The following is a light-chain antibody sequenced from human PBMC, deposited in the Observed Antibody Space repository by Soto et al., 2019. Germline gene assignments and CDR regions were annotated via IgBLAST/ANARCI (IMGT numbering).Light chain of an antibody. Sequence: QSALAQPASVSGSPGQSIAISCTGTSSDVGSYNSVSWYQQYPGKAPTLMIHDVSDRPSGVSNRFSGSKSGSTASLTISGLQAEDEADYYCSSFTRSSSYVFVSGTKVTVL. J-gene: IGLJ1*01. CDR1: SSDVGSYNS. V-gene: IGLV2-14*03. CDR3: SSFTRSSSYV. CDR2: DVS.